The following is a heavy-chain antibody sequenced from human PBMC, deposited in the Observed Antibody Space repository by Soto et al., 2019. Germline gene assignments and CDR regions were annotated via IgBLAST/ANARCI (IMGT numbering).Heavy chain of an antibody. J-gene: IGHJ6*02. CDR1: GYTFSTSG. Sequence: QAQREQSGAEVKKPGASVKVSCKSSGYTFSTSGISWVRQAPGQGLEWMGWISTYNGDANYAQRFQGRVTMTTDTSTSTTFMELRSLRSDDTAVYYCAREGPRPYYYYGMDVWGQGTTVTVSS. V-gene: IGHV1-18*01. CDR3: AREGPRPYYYYGMDV. D-gene: IGHD6-6*01. CDR2: ISTYNGDA.